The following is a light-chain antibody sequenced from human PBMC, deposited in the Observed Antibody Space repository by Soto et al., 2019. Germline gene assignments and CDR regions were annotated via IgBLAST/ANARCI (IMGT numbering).Light chain of an antibody. CDR1: SSNIGNNY. CDR3: GTWDSSLSAGPV. J-gene: IGLJ2*01. Sequence: QSVLTQPPSVSAAPGQKVTISCSGSSSNIGNNYVSWYQQLPGTAPKLLIYDNNKRPSGIPDRFSGSKSGTSATLGITGLQTGDDADYYCGTWDSSLSAGPVFGGGTQLTVL. V-gene: IGLV1-51*01. CDR2: DNN.